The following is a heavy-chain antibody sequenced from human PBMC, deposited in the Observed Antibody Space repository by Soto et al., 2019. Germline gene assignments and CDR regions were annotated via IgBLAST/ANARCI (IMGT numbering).Heavy chain of an antibody. Sequence: QVQLQESGPGLVKPSQTLSLTCTVSGGSISSGGYYWSWMRQHPGKGLEWIGYINYSGSTYYNPSLKSRVTISVDTSKNQFSLKLSSVTAADTAVYYCARDSGILWFGEYGMDVWGQGTTVTVSS. V-gene: IGHV4-31*03. CDR1: GGSISSGGYY. D-gene: IGHD3-10*01. CDR2: INYSGST. J-gene: IGHJ6*02. CDR3: ARDSGILWFGEYGMDV.